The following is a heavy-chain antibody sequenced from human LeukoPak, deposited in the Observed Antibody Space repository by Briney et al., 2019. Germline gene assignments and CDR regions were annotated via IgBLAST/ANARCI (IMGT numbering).Heavy chain of an antibody. D-gene: IGHD3-9*01. CDR3: AHREVRLDYFDY. J-gene: IGHJ4*02. CDR2: IYWDDDK. Sequence: SGPTLVNPTQSLTLTCTFSGFSFSTSAVGVGWIRQPPGKALEWLALIYWDDDKRYNTSLKSRLTITKDISKNQVVLIMTDMDPVDTATYFCAHREVRLDYFDYWGQGILVTVSS. V-gene: IGHV2-5*02. CDR1: GFSFSTSAVG.